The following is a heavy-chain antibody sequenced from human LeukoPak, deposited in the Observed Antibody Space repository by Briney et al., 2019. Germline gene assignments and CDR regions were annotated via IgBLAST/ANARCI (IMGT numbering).Heavy chain of an antibody. CDR1: GFIISDYA. Sequence: GGSLRLSCSASGFIISDYAMHWVRQAPGKGLEYVSAISANGGRTYYADSVKGRFTISRDTSMNTLYLQMSSLRAEDTAMYHCVKDLYKGDSASWYFFHYWGQGTLVTVSS. V-gene: IGHV3-64D*06. CDR2: ISANGGRT. D-gene: IGHD6-13*01. J-gene: IGHJ4*02. CDR3: VKDLYKGDSASWYFFHY.